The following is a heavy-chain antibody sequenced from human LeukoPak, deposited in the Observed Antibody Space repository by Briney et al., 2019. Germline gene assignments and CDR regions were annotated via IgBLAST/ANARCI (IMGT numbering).Heavy chain of an antibody. J-gene: IGHJ4*02. CDR2: IIPIFGTA. Sequence: ASVKVSCKASGGTFSSYAISWVRQAPGQGLEWMGGIIPIFGTANYAQKLQGRVTITADESTSTAYMELSCLRSEDTAVYYCARDKGYDSSGYYFHFHYWGQGTLVTVSS. CDR1: GGTFSSYA. CDR3: ARDKGYDSSGYYFHFHY. D-gene: IGHD3-22*01. V-gene: IGHV1-69*13.